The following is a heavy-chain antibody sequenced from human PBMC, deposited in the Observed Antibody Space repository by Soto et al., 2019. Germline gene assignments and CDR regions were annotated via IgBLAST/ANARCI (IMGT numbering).Heavy chain of an antibody. CDR3: AREPLVVTAYAFDI. CDR1: GFTFSNYG. D-gene: IGHD2-21*02. J-gene: IGHJ3*02. CDR2: IYSGGST. Sequence: GGSLRLSCAASGFTFSNYGMHWVRQAPGKGLEWVSVIYSGGSTYYADSVKGRFTISRDNSKNTLYLQMNSLRAEDTAVYYCAREPLVVTAYAFDIWGQGTMVTVSS. V-gene: IGHV3-NL1*01.